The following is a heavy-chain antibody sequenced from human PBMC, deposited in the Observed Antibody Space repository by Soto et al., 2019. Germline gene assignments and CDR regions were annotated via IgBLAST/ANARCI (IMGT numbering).Heavy chain of an antibody. CDR2: ITPVFGTT. D-gene: IGHD3-16*01. J-gene: IGHJ4*02. CDR1: GGLFSSFA. V-gene: IGHV1-69*01. Sequence: QVQLVQSGPEVKKVGSSVKISCRDSGGLFSSFAISWVRQAPGQGLEWLGGITPVFGTTNYAAKFQDRVTITADESTNTAYMELSSLRSDDTAMYYCARGGGPYVWFNEFWGQGTLLTVSP. CDR3: ARGGGPYVWFNEF.